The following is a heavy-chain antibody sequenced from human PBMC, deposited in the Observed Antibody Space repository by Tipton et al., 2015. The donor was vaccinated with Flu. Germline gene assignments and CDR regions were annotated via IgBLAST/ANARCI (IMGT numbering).Heavy chain of an antibody. CDR1: GYTFTSYY. J-gene: IGHJ6*03. Sequence: QSGAEVKKPGASVKVSCKASGYTFTSYYMHWVRQAPGQGLEWMGIINPSGGSTSYAQKFQGRVTMTRDTSTSTVYMELSSLRSEDTAVYYCARGGSLTYYYYYYMDVWGKGTTVTVSS. CDR2: INPSGGST. CDR3: ARGGSLTYYYYYYMDV. V-gene: IGHV1-46*01. D-gene: IGHD3-10*01.